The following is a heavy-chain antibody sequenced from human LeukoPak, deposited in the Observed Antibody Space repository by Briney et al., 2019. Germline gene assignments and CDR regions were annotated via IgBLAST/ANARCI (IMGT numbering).Heavy chain of an antibody. CDR1: GFTFSSYA. CDR2: ISGSGGST. J-gene: IGHJ4*02. CDR3: AKPRDAATINYFDY. Sequence: GGSLRLSCAASGFTFSSYAMSWVRQAPGKGLGWVSAISGSGGSTYYADSVKGRFTISRDNSKNTLYLQMNSLRDEDTAVYYCAKPRDAATINYFDYWGQGTLVTVSS. V-gene: IGHV3-23*01. D-gene: IGHD5-12*01.